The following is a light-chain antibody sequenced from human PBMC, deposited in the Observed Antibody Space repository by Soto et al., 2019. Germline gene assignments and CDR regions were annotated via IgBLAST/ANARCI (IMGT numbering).Light chain of an antibody. V-gene: IGLV3-1*01. CDR3: QAWDSSTVV. CDR1: KLGDKY. J-gene: IGLJ2*01. CDR2: QDT. Sequence: SYEPTQPPSVSFSPGQTASITCSGDKLGDKYACWYQQKPGQSPVLVIYQDTKRPSGIPERFSGSNSGNTATLTISGTQAMDEADYYCQAWDSSTVVFGGGTKLTLL.